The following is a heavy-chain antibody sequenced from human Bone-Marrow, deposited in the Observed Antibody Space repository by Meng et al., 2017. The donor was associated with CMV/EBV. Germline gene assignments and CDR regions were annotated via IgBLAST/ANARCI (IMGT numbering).Heavy chain of an antibody. Sequence: ESLRLSCTVSGDSVRNSGHYWAWIRQPPGKGLEWIGSLFHSGGTYYSPSLESRVTMSIDTSKNQFFLNLKSVSAADTAIYYCAREGADVDTTMAGDHWGQGTLVTVSS. CDR3: AREGADVDTTMAGDH. V-gene: IGHV4-39*07. J-gene: IGHJ4*02. CDR2: LFHSGGT. CDR1: GDSVRNSGHY. D-gene: IGHD5-18*01.